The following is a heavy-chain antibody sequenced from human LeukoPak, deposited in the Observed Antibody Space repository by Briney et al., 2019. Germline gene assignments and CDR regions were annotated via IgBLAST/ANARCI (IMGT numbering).Heavy chain of an antibody. CDR1: GFAFNIYA. D-gene: IGHD2-21*02. CDR3: AKRGGGAYCGGDCYSPFDY. V-gene: IGHV3-23*01. CDR2: ISGSGGST. J-gene: IGHJ4*02. Sequence: GGSLRLSCAASGFAFNIYAMSWVRQAPGKGLEWVSSISGSGGSTYHADSVKGRVTISRENSKNTLYLQMNSLRVEDTAVYYCAKRGGGAYCGGDCYSPFDYWGQGTLVTVSS.